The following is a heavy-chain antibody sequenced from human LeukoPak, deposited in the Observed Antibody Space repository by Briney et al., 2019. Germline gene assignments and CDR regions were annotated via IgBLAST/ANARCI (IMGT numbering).Heavy chain of an antibody. D-gene: IGHD3-22*01. Sequence: SETLSLTCAVYGGSFSGYYWSWIRQPPGKGLEWIGEINHSGSTNYNPSLKSRVTISVDTSKNQFPLKLSSVTAADTAVYYCASKYYDSSGTTSSPPGYNWFDPWGQGTLVTVSS. CDR1: GGSFSGYY. V-gene: IGHV4-34*01. J-gene: IGHJ5*02. CDR2: INHSGST. CDR3: ASKYYDSSGTTSSPPGYNWFDP.